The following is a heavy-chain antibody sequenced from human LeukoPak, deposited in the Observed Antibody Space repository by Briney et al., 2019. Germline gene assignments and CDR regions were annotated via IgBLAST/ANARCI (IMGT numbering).Heavy chain of an antibody. CDR3: ARSLRVSPYHFDY. J-gene: IGHJ4*02. Sequence: ASVKVSCKASAYSFNSYGISWVRQVPGQGLEWMGWISAYNGHTNYAQKLQGRVTMTTDTSTSTAYMELSSLRSDDTAVYYRARSLRVSPYHFDYWGQGTLVTVSS. CDR2: ISAYNGHT. CDR1: AYSFNSYG. D-gene: IGHD2-2*01. V-gene: IGHV1-18*01.